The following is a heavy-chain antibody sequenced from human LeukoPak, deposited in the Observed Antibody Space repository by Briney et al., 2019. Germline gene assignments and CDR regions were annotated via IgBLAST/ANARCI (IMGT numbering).Heavy chain of an antibody. D-gene: IGHD3-10*01. Sequence: SETLSLTCAVYGGSFSGYYWSWIRQPPGKGLEWIGEINHSGSTNYNPSLKSRVTLSVDTSKNQFSLKLSSVTAADTAVYYCARGVPMVRANPRPRDYYYGMDVWGKGTTVTVSS. CDR2: INHSGST. CDR1: GGSFSGYY. J-gene: IGHJ6*04. V-gene: IGHV4-34*01. CDR3: ARGVPMVRANPRPRDYYYGMDV.